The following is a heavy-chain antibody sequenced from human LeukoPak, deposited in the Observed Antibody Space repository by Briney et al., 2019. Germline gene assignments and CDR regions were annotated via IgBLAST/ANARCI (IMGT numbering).Heavy chain of an antibody. Sequence: GGSLRLSCAASGFTFSSYGMSWVRQAPGKGLEWVSAISGSGGSTYYADSVKGRFTISRDNSKNTLYLQMNSLRAEDTAVYYCAKGFYCSSSTCLDYWGQGTLVTVSS. V-gene: IGHV3-23*01. CDR1: GFTFSSYG. CDR2: ISGSGGST. CDR3: AKGFYCSSSTCLDY. D-gene: IGHD2-2*01. J-gene: IGHJ4*02.